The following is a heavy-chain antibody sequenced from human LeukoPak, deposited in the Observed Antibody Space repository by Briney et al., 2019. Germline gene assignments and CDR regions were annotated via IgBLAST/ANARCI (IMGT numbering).Heavy chain of an antibody. CDR2: ISSSSSYI. CDR3: ATPSRKSGDAFDI. V-gene: IGHV3-21*01. CDR1: GFTFSSYS. Sequence: GGSLRLSCAASGFTFSSYSMNWVRQAPGKGLDWVSYISSSSSYIYYADSVKGRFTISRDNAKNSLYLQMNSLRAEDTAVYYCATPSRKSGDAFDIWGQGTMVTVSS. J-gene: IGHJ3*02. D-gene: IGHD2-2*01.